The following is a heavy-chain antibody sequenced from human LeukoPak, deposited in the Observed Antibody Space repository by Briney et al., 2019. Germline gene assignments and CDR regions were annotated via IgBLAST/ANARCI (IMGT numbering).Heavy chain of an antibody. CDR1: GYTFSGYY. Sequence: ASVKVSCKASGYTFSGYYMHCVRQAPGQGLEWMGWIYPNSGDTKYAPKFQGRVTVTRDTSISTAFMEVSRLTSDDTAVYYCARSGSDAFDIWGQGTMVTVSS. CDR2: IYPNSGDT. D-gene: IGHD1-26*01. CDR3: ARSGSDAFDI. J-gene: IGHJ3*02. V-gene: IGHV1-2*02.